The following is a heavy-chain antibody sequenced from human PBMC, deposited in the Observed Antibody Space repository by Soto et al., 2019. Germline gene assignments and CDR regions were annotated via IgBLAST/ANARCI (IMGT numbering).Heavy chain of an antibody. V-gene: IGHV3-53*01. D-gene: IGHD3-10*01. CDR3: AKDLHWFAMDV. Sequence: SGFTVSSKYISWVRQAPGKGLEWVSVIYSGGSTYYADSVKGRFTISRDNSMNTLYLQMNSLRADDTAIYYCAKDLHWFAMDVWGQGTTVTVSS. J-gene: IGHJ6*02. CDR1: GFTVSSKY. CDR2: IYSGGST.